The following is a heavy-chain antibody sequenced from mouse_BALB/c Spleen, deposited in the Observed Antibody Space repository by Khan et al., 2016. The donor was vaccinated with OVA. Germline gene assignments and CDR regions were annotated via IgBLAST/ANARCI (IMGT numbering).Heavy chain of an antibody. Sequence: QIQLVQSGAELVRPGASVKLSCKTSGYIFTSYWIHWVKQRSGQGLQWIARIYPGANNTYYNENLKDKATLTADKSSSTAYMQLSSLKSEDSAVYFCAREEALYYFDYWGQGTTLTVSS. J-gene: IGHJ2*01. CDR3: AREEALYYFDY. D-gene: IGHD3-2*02. CDR1: GYIFTSYW. CDR2: IYPGANNT. V-gene: IGHV1-76*01.